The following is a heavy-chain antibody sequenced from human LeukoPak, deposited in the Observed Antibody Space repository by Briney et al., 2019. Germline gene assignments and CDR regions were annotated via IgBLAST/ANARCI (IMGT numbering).Heavy chain of an antibody. CDR2: INPNSGGT. CDR1: GYTFTSYY. J-gene: IGHJ4*02. Sequence: ASVKVTCKASGYTFTSYYMHWVRQAPGQGLEWMGWINPNSGGTNYAQKVQGRVTMTRDTSISTAYMELSRLRSDDTAVYYCAKTYGWMYYDSSGYRPGYFDYWGQGTLVTVSS. V-gene: IGHV1-2*02. D-gene: IGHD3-22*01. CDR3: AKTYGWMYYDSSGYRPGYFDY.